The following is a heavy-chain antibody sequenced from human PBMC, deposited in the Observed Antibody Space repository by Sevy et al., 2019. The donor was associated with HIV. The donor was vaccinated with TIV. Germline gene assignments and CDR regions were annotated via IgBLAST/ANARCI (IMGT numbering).Heavy chain of an antibody. J-gene: IGHJ6*02. CDR2: FDPEDGET. Sequence: ASVKVSCKVSGYTLTELSMHWVRQAPGKGLEWMGGFDPEDGETIYAQKFQGRVTMTEDTSTDTAYMELSSLRSEDTAVYYCATELHLGGGASPTLLCYYGMDVWGQWTTVTVSS. D-gene: IGHD4-4*01. CDR3: ATELHLGGGASPTLLCYYGMDV. CDR1: GYTLTELS. V-gene: IGHV1-24*01.